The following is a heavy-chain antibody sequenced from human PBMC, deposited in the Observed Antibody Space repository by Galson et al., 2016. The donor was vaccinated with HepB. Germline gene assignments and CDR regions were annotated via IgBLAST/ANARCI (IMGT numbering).Heavy chain of an antibody. CDR2: ASGGGVTT. J-gene: IGHJ4*02. CDR1: GFTFSSYA. CDR3: AKAGLLNWNYLYGDY. D-gene: IGHD1-7*01. Sequence: SLRLSCAASGFTFSSYAMNWIRQAPGKGLEWVSAASGGGVTTYFADSVKGRFTISRDNSKSTLYLQMNSLRAEDTAVYYCAKAGLLNWNYLYGDYWGQGTLVTVSA. V-gene: IGHV3-23*01.